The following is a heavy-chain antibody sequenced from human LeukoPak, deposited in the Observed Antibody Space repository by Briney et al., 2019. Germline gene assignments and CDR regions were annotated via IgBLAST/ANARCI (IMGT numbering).Heavy chain of an antibody. CDR3: ARDYYDSSGCPPPNWFDP. CDR1: GGTFSSYA. D-gene: IGHD3-22*01. V-gene: IGHV1-69*05. CDR2: IIPIFGTA. Sequence: SVKVSCKASGGTFSSYAISWVRQAPGQGLEWMGRIIPIFGTANYAQKFQGRVTITTDESTSTAYMELSSLRSEDTAVYYCARDYYDSSGCPPPNWFDPWGQGTLVTVSS. J-gene: IGHJ5*02.